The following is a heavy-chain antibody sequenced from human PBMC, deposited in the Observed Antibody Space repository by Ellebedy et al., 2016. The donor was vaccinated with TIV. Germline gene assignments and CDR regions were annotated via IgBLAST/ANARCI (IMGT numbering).Heavy chain of an antibody. J-gene: IGHJ4*02. D-gene: IGHD6-19*01. V-gene: IGHV3-21*01. CDR3: ARGSRSGWKTDLDY. CDR1: GFTFSSYS. Sequence: GESLKISCAASGFTFSSYSMNWVRQAPGKGLEWVSSISSSSSYIYYADSVKGRFTISRDNAKNSLYLQMNSLRAEDTAVYYCARGSRSGWKTDLDYWGQGTLVTVSS. CDR2: ISSSSSYI.